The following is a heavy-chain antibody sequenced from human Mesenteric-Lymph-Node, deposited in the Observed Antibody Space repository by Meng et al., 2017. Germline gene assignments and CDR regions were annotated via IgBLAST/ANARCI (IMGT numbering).Heavy chain of an antibody. D-gene: IGHD1-26*01. V-gene: IGHV3-30*04. J-gene: IGHJ4*02. Sequence: GESLKISCAASRFTFSSFAMHWVRQAPGKGLDWVAVISYDGSNEYYADSVKGRFTISRDNSKNTLYLQMNSLRAEDTAVYYCAKDPIVGATPSTPELRVYTNYFDYWGQGTLVTVSS. CDR3: AKDPIVGATPSTPELRVYTNYFDY. CDR2: ISYDGSNE. CDR1: RFTFSSFA.